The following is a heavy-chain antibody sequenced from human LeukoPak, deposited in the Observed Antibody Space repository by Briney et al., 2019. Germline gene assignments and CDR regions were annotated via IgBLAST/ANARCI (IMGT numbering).Heavy chain of an antibody. CDR1: GFTFSSYA. Sequence: PGRSLRLSCAASGFTFSSYAMHWVRQAPGKGLEWVAVISYDGSNKYYADSVKGRFTISRDNSKNTLYLQMNSLRAEDTAVYYCARDGDCPFDYWGQGTLATVSS. CDR3: ARDGDCPFDY. V-gene: IGHV3-30*01. CDR2: ISYDGSNK. J-gene: IGHJ4*02. D-gene: IGHD2-21*02.